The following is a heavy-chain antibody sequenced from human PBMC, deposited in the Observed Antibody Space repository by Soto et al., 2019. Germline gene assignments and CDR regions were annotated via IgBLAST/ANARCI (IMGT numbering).Heavy chain of an antibody. V-gene: IGHV3-48*02. D-gene: IGHD3-22*01. Sequence: GGSLRLSCAASGFTFSSYSMNWVRQAPGKGLEWVSYISSSSSTICYADSVKGRFTISRDNAKNSLYLQMNSLRDEDTVVYYCARSYTRGRYYDSSGYYSNDAFDIWGQGTMVTVSS. J-gene: IGHJ3*02. CDR3: ARSYTRGRYYDSSGYYSNDAFDI. CDR2: ISSSSSTI. CDR1: GFTFSSYS.